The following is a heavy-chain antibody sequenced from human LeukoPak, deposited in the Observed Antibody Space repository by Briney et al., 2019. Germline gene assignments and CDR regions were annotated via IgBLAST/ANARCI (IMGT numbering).Heavy chain of an antibody. CDR1: GVSISSGGYY. CDR2: IYYSGST. CDR3: ARDNYDILTGYPLYYFDY. Sequence: PSETLSLTCTVSGVSISSGGYYWSWIRQHPGKGLEWIGYIYYSGSTYYNPSLKSRVTISVDTSKNQFSLKLSSVTAADTAVYYCARDNYDILTGYPLYYFDYWGPGTLVTVSS. D-gene: IGHD3-9*01. J-gene: IGHJ4*02. V-gene: IGHV4-31*03.